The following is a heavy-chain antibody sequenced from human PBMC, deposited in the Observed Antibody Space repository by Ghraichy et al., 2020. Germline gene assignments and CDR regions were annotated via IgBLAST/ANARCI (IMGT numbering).Heavy chain of an antibody. CDR3: AREYSSLYYYYYYGMDV. Sequence: SLRLSCAASGFTFSTYGMHWVRQAPGKGLEWVAVIWYDGSNPYYVDSVKGRFTISRDNSKNTLYLQMNSLRVEDTAVYYCAREYSSLYYYYYYGMDVWGQGTTVTVSS. V-gene: IGHV3-33*08. CDR2: IWYDGSNP. J-gene: IGHJ6*02. CDR1: GFTFSTYG. D-gene: IGHD6-13*01.